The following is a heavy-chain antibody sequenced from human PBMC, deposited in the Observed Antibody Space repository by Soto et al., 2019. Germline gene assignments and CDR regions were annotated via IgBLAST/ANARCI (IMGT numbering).Heavy chain of an antibody. CDR3: AKFGYRCGGYCYSYYFDY. CDR2: ISGSGGST. Sequence: EVQLLEPGGGLVQPGGSLRLSCAASGFTFSSDAMSWVRQAPGKGLEWVSAISGSGGSTYFADSVKGRFTMPRDSSKNTLYLRMNSLRAEDTAVYYCAKFGYRCGGYCYSYYFDYWGQGTLVTVSS. V-gene: IGHV3-23*01. D-gene: IGHD2-21*02. CDR1: GFTFSSDA. J-gene: IGHJ4*02.